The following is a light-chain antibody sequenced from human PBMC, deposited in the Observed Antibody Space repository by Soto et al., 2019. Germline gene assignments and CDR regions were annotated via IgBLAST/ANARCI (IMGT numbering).Light chain of an antibody. CDR2: AAS. CDR3: RPYHSYFSA. V-gene: IGKV1-5*01. Sequence: QMTDSAGTRSVYKKDRVTITCRTSQGIRSGLGWYQQKPGKVPKLLISAASTLQRGVPSRFSGSGSGREFTLTISSLQPEDFATFYCRPYHSYFSAFGQGT. J-gene: IGKJ1*01. CDR1: QGIRSG.